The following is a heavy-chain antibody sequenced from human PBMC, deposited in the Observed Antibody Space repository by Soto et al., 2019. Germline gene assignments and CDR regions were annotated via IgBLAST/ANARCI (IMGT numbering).Heavy chain of an antibody. D-gene: IGHD5-12*01. Sequence: QVQLVESGGGVVQPGRSLRLSCAASGFTFSSYGMHWVRQAPGKGLEWVAVISYDVSNKYYADSVKGRFTISRDNSKNTLYLQMNSLRAEDTAVYYCAKAQKMARRTVYYYYGMDVWGQGTTVTVSS. CDR3: AKAQKMARRTVYYYYGMDV. J-gene: IGHJ6*02. CDR1: GFTFSSYG. V-gene: IGHV3-30*18. CDR2: ISYDVSNK.